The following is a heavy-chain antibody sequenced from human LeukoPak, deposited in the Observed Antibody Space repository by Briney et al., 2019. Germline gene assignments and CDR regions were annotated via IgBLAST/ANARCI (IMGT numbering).Heavy chain of an antibody. CDR2: ISAYNGNT. D-gene: IGHD5-24*01. Sequence: ASVTVSCKASGGTFTSYGISWVRQAPGQGLEWMGWISAYNGNTNYAQKLQGRVTMTTDTSTSTAYMELRSLRSDDTAVYYCARPVEMATILHDAFDIWGQGTMVTVSS. CDR3: ARPVEMATILHDAFDI. CDR1: GGTFTSYG. J-gene: IGHJ3*02. V-gene: IGHV1-18*01.